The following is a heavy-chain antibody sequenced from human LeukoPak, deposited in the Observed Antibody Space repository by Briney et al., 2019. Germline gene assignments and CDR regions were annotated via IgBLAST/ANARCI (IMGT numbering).Heavy chain of an antibody. Sequence: RTRGSLRLSCAASGFKFDDYGMSWVRQAPGKGLEWVGDINWNGAWTGYADPVKGRFTISRDNAKNSLYLQMNSLRAEDTALYYCAGYYYDSSRGFDLWGQGTLVTVSA. J-gene: IGHJ5*02. CDR3: AGYYYDSSRGFDL. CDR2: INWNGAWT. V-gene: IGHV3-20*04. D-gene: IGHD3-22*01. CDR1: GFKFDDYG.